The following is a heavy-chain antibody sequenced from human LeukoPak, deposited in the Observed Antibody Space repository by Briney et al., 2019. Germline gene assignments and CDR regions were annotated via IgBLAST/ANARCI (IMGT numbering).Heavy chain of an antibody. CDR3: GRLITATQNFDY. D-gene: IGHD1-20*01. CDR2: ISGSGGST. CDR1: GFTFSSYA. Sequence: GGSLRLSCAASGFTFSSYAMSWVRQAPGKGLEWVSAISGSGGSTYYADSVKGRFTISRDNSKNTLYLQMNSLRAEDTAVYYCGRLITATQNFDYWGQGTLVTVSS. V-gene: IGHV3-23*01. J-gene: IGHJ4*02.